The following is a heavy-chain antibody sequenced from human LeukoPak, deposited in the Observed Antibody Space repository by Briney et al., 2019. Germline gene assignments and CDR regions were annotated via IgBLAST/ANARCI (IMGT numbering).Heavy chain of an antibody. V-gene: IGHV3-30*18. CDR3: AKERGDYGDHTGLDY. J-gene: IGHJ4*02. CDR2: ISYDGSNK. D-gene: IGHD4-17*01. CDR1: GFTFSSYG. Sequence: GGSLRLSCAASGFTFSSYGMHWVRQAPGKGLEWVAVISYDGSNKYYADSVKGRFTISRDNSKNTLYLRMNSLRAEDTAVYYCAKERGDYGDHTGLDYWGQGTLVTVSS.